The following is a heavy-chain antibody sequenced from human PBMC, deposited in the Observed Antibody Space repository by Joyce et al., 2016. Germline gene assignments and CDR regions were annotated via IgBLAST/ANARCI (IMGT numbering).Heavy chain of an antibody. J-gene: IGHJ4*02. CDR2: IDISGATT. D-gene: IGHD4-23*01. CDR1: GFPFTRYW. Sequence: EVQLVESGGGLVQPGGSLRLSCAASGFPFTRYWMSWVRQAPGKGLGGVSRIDISGATTNYAYAVRGRFTISRDNAENTLYLQMDSLRGEDTAAYYCTVTTVIRHGFDYWGQGALVTVSS. V-gene: IGHV3-74*01. CDR3: TVTTVIRHGFDY.